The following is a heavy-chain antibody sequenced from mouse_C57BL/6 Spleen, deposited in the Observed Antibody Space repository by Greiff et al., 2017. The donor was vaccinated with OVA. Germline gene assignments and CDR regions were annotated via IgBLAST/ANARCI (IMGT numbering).Heavy chain of an antibody. D-gene: IGHD2-3*01. Sequence: DVMLVESGGGLVQPKGSLKLSCAASGFSFNTYAMNWVRPAPGKGLEWVARIRSKSNNYATYYADSVKDRFTISRDDSESMLYLQMNNLKTEDTAMYYCVRQYDGYYGFAYWGQGTLVTGSA. J-gene: IGHJ3*01. V-gene: IGHV10-1*01. CDR2: IRSKSNNYAT. CDR3: VRQYDGYYGFAY. CDR1: GFSFNTYA.